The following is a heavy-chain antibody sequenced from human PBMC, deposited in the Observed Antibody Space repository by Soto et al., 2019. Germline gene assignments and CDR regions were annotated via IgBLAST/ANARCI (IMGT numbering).Heavy chain of an antibody. CDR1: GYTFTGHY. Sequence: GASVKVSCKASGYTFTGHYMHWVRQAPGQGLEWMGWISPFSGGTKYAPKFQGRVTMTRDTSISTAYVELTSLTSDDTAVYFCARGILMTSGGVSAPYGMDVWGQGTTVTVSS. D-gene: IGHD3-16*01. V-gene: IGHV1-2*02. CDR2: ISPFSGGT. CDR3: ARGILMTSGGVSAPYGMDV. J-gene: IGHJ6*02.